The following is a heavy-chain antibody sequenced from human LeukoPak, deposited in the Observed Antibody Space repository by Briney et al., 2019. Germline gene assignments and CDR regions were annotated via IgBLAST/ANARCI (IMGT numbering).Heavy chain of an antibody. CDR2: INTNTRNP. CDR1: GYTFTSYA. Sequence: ASVKVSCKASGYTFTSYAMNWVRQAPGQGLEWMGWINTNTRNPTYAQGFTGRFVFSLDTSVSTAYLQISSLKAEDTAVYYCARDRVTMVRGVGPRRAYNWFDPWGQGTLVTVSS. D-gene: IGHD3-10*01. V-gene: IGHV7-4-1*02. CDR3: ARDRVTMVRGVGPRRAYNWFDP. J-gene: IGHJ5*02.